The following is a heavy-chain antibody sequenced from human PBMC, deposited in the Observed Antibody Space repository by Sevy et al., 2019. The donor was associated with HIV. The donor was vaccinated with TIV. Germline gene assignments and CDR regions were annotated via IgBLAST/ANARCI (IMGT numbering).Heavy chain of an antibody. CDR2: IYFTGNT. V-gene: IGHV4-59*01. CDR3: VRDSTTRPRVLDY. Sequence: SETLSLTCSVSGGSISSYFWTWVRQSPGKGLEWIGNIYFTGNTDYIPSLNSRVTLSLDTSKSQFSLTLKSVTAADTAIYFCVRDSTTRPRVLDYWGQGTLVTVSS. CDR1: GGSISSYF. D-gene: IGHD1-1*01. J-gene: IGHJ4*02.